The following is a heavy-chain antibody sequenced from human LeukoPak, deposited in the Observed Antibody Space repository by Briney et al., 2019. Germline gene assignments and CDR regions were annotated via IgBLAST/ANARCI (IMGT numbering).Heavy chain of an antibody. CDR2: IYKSGST. J-gene: IGHJ4*02. CDR1: GGSIGWDY. Sequence: PSETLSLTCTVSGGSIGWDYWSWIRQSVGKGLEWIARIYKSGSTNYNPSFRSRVTMSVDTSKNQFSLNVTSVTAADTAVYYCAREEYFQDSNGYSYYFHSWGQGSLVTVSS. V-gene: IGHV4-4*07. D-gene: IGHD3-22*01. CDR3: AREEYFQDSNGYSYYFHS.